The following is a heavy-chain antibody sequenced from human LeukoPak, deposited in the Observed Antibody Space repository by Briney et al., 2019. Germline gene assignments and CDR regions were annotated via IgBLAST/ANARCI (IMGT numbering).Heavy chain of an antibody. CDR3: ARRSPAIGSGYPSGFDP. V-gene: IGHV3-7*01. CDR2: IRDDGGYG. J-gene: IGHJ5*02. Sequence: PGGSLRLSCAASKFVFSNHWMTWVRQAPGKGLEWVANIRDDGGYGYSADSVKGRFTISRDNAKNTLYLQMNSLRAEDTAVYYCARRSPAIGSGYPSGFDPWGQGTLVTVSS. D-gene: IGHD3-22*01. CDR1: KFVFSNHW.